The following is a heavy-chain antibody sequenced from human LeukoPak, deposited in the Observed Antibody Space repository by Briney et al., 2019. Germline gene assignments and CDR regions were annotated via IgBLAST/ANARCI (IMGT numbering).Heavy chain of an antibody. Sequence: ASVKVSCKASGYTFTSYYMHWVRQAPGQGLEWMGIINPSGGSTSYAQKFQGRVPMTRDMSTSTVYMELSSLRSEDTAVYYCARAYGSGSYYKPKDFDYWGQGTLVTVSS. D-gene: IGHD3-10*01. CDR3: ARAYGSGSYYKPKDFDY. CDR2: INPSGGST. J-gene: IGHJ4*02. V-gene: IGHV1-46*01. CDR1: GYTFTSYY.